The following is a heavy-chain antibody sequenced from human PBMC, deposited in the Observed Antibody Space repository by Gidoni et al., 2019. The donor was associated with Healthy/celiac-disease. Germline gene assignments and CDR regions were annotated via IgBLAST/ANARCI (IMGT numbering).Heavy chain of an antibody. Sequence: EVQLLASGGGLVQPGGSLSLSCSASGFTFCSSPISWVRQAPGKGLEWVSAISGSGGSTYYADSVKGRFTISRDNSKNTLYLQMNSLRAEDTAVYYCAKTPRQLKYITMIVVVIDAFDIWGQGTMVTVSS. CDR3: AKTPRQLKYITMIVVVIDAFDI. CDR2: ISGSGGST. V-gene: IGHV3-23*01. D-gene: IGHD3-22*01. J-gene: IGHJ3*02. CDR1: GFTFCSSP.